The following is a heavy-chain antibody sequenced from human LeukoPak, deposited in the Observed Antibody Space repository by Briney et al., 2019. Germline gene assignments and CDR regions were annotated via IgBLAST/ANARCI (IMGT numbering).Heavy chain of an antibody. V-gene: IGHV3-23*01. CDR1: GFTFSSYA. J-gene: IGHJ4*02. Sequence: GGSLRLSCAASGFTFSSYAMNWVRQAPGKGLEWVSAIGASGAYTFYADSVKGRFTISRDNSRNTLYLQMNSLRAEDTAVYYCAKRPTMTTVTTPSWRVCDSWGQGTLVTVSS. CDR3: AKRPTMTTVTTPSWRVCDS. CDR2: IGASGAYT. D-gene: IGHD4-17*01.